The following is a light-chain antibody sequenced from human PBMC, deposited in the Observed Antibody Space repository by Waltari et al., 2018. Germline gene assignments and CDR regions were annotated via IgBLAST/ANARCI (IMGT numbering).Light chain of an antibody. Sequence: QSELTQPPSASGTPGQKVTISCSGRYSNVGNNVVNWYQQFPGTAPKLLIYRNEPRPSGVPDRFSGSKSGTSASLAIIGLRSEDEADYYCASWDDSLNGRWVFGGGTKLTVL. CDR1: YSNVGNNV. CDR3: ASWDDSLNGRWV. CDR2: RNE. V-gene: IGLV1-44*01. J-gene: IGLJ2*01.